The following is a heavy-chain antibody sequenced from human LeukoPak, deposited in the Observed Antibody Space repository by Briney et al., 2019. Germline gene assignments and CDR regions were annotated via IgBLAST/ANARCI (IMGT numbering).Heavy chain of an antibody. Sequence: PSETLSLTCTVSGGSISSYYWSWIRQPAGKGLEWIGRIYTSGSTNYNPSLKSRVTMSVDTSKNQFSLKLSSVTAADTAVYYCARWYCSGTSCPFDYWGQGTLVTVSS. J-gene: IGHJ4*02. CDR2: IYTSGST. CDR1: GGSISSYY. CDR3: ARWYCSGTSCPFDY. V-gene: IGHV4-4*07. D-gene: IGHD2-2*01.